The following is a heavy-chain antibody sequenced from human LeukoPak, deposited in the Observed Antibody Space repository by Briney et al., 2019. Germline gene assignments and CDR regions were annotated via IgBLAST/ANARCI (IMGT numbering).Heavy chain of an antibody. J-gene: IGHJ4*02. CDR2: IYTSGST. D-gene: IGHD3-16*02. CDR3: ARQLYQYVWGSYRYFDY. V-gene: IGHV4-4*07. Sequence: SETLSLTCTVSGGSVSSYYWSWIRQPAGKGLEWIGRIYTSGSTNYNPSLKSRVTMSVDTSKNQFSLKLSSVTAADTAVYYCARQLYQYVWGSYRYFDYWGQGTLVTVSS. CDR1: GGSVSSYY.